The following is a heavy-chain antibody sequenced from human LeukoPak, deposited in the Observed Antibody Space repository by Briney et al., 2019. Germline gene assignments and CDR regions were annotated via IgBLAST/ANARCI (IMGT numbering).Heavy chain of an antibody. Sequence: GGSLRLSCPAAGFTFRGYSMNWVRQAPGKGLEWVSHISSGSSTIYYADSVEGRFTISRDNAKNSLYLQRNSLRAEDTAVYYCARGQLTDPRIDYWGQGTLVTVPS. CDR2: ISSGSSTI. J-gene: IGHJ4*02. D-gene: IGHD6-13*01. CDR3: ARGQLTDPRIDY. V-gene: IGHV3-48*04. CDR1: GFTFRGYS.